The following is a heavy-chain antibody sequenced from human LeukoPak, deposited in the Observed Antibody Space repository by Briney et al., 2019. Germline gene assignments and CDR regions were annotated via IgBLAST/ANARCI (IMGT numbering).Heavy chain of an antibody. V-gene: IGHV4-59*01. Sequence: PSETLSLTCSVSGGSITHKYWSWIRQSPGMELEWIAYIYYSGSTKYNPSLKSRVTISADPSKNQFSLNLNSVTAADTAVYYCARLRDWGPTLSYWYFDLWGRGTLVTVSS. D-gene: IGHD7-27*01. CDR2: IYYSGST. CDR1: GGSITHKY. J-gene: IGHJ2*01. CDR3: ARLRDWGPTLSYWYFDL.